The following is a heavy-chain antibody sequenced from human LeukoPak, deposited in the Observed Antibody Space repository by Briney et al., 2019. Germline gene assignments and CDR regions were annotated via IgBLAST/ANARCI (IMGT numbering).Heavy chain of an antibody. CDR3: ARQDGYSYGRKFDY. CDR1: GASINSYY. D-gene: IGHD5-18*01. Sequence: SPSETLSLTCTVSGASINSYYWSWIRQPAGKGLEWIGRIYTSGSTNYNPSLKSRVTISVDTSKNQFSLKLSSVTAADTAVYYCARQDGYSYGRKFDYWGQGTLVTVSS. J-gene: IGHJ4*02. CDR2: IYTSGST. V-gene: IGHV4-4*07.